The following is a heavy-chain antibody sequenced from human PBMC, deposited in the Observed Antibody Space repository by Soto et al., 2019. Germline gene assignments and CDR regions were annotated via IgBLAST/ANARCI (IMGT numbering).Heavy chain of an antibody. V-gene: IGHV3-49*03. Sequence: GWSLRLSCTASGFTFGDYAMRWFRQAPGKGLEWVGFIRSKAYGGTTEYAASVKGRFTISRDDSKSIAYLQMNSLKTEDTAVDYCTRPEAERIFVYYYYGMEVWGQGTPVTVSS. CDR1: GFTFGDYA. J-gene: IGHJ6*02. D-gene: IGHD2-15*01. CDR2: IRSKAYGGTT. CDR3: TRPEAERIFVYYYYGMEV.